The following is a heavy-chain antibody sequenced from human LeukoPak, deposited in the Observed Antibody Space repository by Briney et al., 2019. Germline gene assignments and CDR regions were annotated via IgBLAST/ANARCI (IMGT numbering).Heavy chain of an antibody. CDR2: IHHSGST. V-gene: IGHV4-59*01. J-gene: IGHJ5*02. D-gene: IGHD6-19*01. CDR3: ARTTPAAGWYLYH. Sequence: SETLSLTCTVSGASISVYYWTWIRQPPGRGLEWIGHIHHSGSTNYNPSLRSRVSISIDTSKTQFSLRLTSATAADTAVYYCARTTPAAGWYLYHWGQGTLVTVSS. CDR1: GASISVYY.